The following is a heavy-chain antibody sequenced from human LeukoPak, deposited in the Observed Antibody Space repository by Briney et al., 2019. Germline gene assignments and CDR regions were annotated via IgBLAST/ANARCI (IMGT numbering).Heavy chain of an antibody. CDR1: GFTFSSYW. J-gene: IGHJ4*02. Sequence: PGGSLRLSCAASGFTFSSYWMSWVRQAPGKGLEWVANIKQDGSEKYYVDSVKGRFTISRDNAKNSLYLQMNSLRAEDTAVYYCAREHDYGDNALGYWGQGTLVTVSS. V-gene: IGHV3-7*01. CDR3: AREHDYGDNALGY. D-gene: IGHD4-23*01. CDR2: IKQDGSEK.